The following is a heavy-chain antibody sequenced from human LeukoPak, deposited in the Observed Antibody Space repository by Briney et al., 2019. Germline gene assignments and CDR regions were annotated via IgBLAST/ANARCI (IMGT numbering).Heavy chain of an antibody. D-gene: IGHD3-22*01. Sequence: GRSLRLSCAASGLTFSSYAMSWVRQAPGKGLEWVSAISGSGGSTYYADSVKGRFTISRDNSKNTLYLQMNSLRAEDTAVYYCAKDLGLVVVSFDYWGQGTLVTVSS. CDR1: GLTFSSYA. CDR3: AKDLGLVVVSFDY. J-gene: IGHJ4*02. V-gene: IGHV3-23*01. CDR2: ISGSGGST.